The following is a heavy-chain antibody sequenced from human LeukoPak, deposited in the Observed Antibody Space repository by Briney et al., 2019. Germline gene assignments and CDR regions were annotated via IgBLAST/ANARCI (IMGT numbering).Heavy chain of an antibody. V-gene: IGHV3-23*01. D-gene: IGHD6-19*01. Sequence: GGSLRLSCAASGFTFSSYAMSWVRQAPGKGLVWFSAISDGGGSAFYADSLKGRFTISRDNSKNTLYLQMNSLRAGDTAIYYCAKEYSSGWYVVDYWGQGTLVTVSS. J-gene: IGHJ4*02. CDR2: ISDGGGSA. CDR3: AKEYSSGWYVVDY. CDR1: GFTFSSYA.